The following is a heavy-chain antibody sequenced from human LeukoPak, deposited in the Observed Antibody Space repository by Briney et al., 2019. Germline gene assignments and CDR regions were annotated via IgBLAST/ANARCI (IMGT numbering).Heavy chain of an antibody. D-gene: IGHD1-1*01. Sequence: GGSLRLSCAASGFTFSSYWMSWIRQAPGKGLEWVASIKQDGSDKYYVDSVKGRFTISRDNAKNSLYLQMNGLRAEDTAVYYCAREGAGTFDYWGQGTLVTVSS. CDR2: IKQDGSDK. V-gene: IGHV3-7*04. CDR3: AREGAGTFDY. J-gene: IGHJ4*02. CDR1: GFTFSSYW.